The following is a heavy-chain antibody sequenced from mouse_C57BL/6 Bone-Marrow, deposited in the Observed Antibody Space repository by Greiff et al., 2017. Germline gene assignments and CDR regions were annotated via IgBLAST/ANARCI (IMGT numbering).Heavy chain of an antibody. J-gene: IGHJ2*01. CDR3: ARDYCCGLYYFDY. Sequence: QVQLQQPGAELVMPGASVKLSCKASGYTFTSYWMHWVKQRPGQGLEWIGEIDPSDSYTNYNQKFKGKSTLTVDKSSSTAYMQLSSLTSEDSADYDGARDYCCGLYYFDYWGQGTTLTGTS. D-gene: IGHD6-2*01. CDR1: GYTFTSYW. CDR2: IDPSDSYT. V-gene: IGHV1-69*01.